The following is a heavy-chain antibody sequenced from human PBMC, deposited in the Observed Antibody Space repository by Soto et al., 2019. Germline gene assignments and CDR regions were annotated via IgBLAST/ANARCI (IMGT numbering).Heavy chain of an antibody. V-gene: IGHV1-69*06. CDR2: IIPIFGTA. Sequence: GSSVKVSCKASGGTFSSYAISWVRQAPGQGLEWMGGIIPIFGTANYAQKFQGRVTITADKSTSTAYMELSSLRSEDTAVYYCANKPYYYDSSGYYGYFDYWGKGTLITVSS. J-gene: IGHJ4*02. D-gene: IGHD3-22*01. CDR3: ANKPYYYDSSGYYGYFDY. CDR1: GGTFSSYA.